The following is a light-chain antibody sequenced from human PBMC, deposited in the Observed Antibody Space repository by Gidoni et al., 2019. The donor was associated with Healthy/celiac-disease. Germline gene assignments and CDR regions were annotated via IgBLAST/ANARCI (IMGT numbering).Light chain of an antibody. CDR3: QQYNSYSPST. J-gene: IGKJ3*01. V-gene: IGKV1-5*03. Sequence: DIQMTQSPSTLSASVGDRVTITCRASQSISSWLAWYQQKPGKAPKLLIYKASSLESGVPSRFSGSGSGTEFTLTISSLQPDDFATYYCQQYNSYSPSTFGPGTKVDI. CDR1: QSISSW. CDR2: KAS.